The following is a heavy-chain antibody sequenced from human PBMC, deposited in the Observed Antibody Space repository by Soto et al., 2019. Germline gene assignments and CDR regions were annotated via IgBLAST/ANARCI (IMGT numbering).Heavy chain of an antibody. V-gene: IGHV4-39*01. CDR3: ARQEYYFGSGRYYA. D-gene: IGHD3-10*01. Sequence: QLQLQESGPGLVKPSETLSLTCTVSGGSISSSNYYWGWIGQPPGKGLEWIGSIYYSGSTYYNPSLKSRVTVSVGTYKNQFPLKLSSVTAADTAVYYCARQEYYFGSGRYYAWGQGTVVTVSS. CDR1: GGSISSSNYY. CDR2: IYYSGST. J-gene: IGHJ5*02.